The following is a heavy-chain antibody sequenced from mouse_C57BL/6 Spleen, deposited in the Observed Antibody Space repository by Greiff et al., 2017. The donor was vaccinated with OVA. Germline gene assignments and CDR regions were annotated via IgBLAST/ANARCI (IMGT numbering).Heavy chain of an antibody. Sequence: EVKLMESGGGLVKPGGSLKLSCAASGFTFSDYGMHWVRQAPEKGLEWVAYISSGSSTIYYADTVKGRFTISRDNAKNTLFLQMTSLRSEDTAMYYCARDYGSSPWVAYWGQGTLVTVSA. D-gene: IGHD1-1*01. J-gene: IGHJ3*01. CDR2: ISSGSSTI. V-gene: IGHV5-17*01. CDR1: GFTFSDYG. CDR3: ARDYGSSPWVAY.